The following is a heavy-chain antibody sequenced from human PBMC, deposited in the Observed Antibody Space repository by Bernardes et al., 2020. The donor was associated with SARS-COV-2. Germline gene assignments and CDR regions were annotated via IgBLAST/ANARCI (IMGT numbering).Heavy chain of an antibody. Sequence: GGSLRLSCAASGFTVSSNYMSWVRQAPGKGLEWVSVIYSGGSTYYADSVKGRFTISRHNSKNTLYLQMNSLRAEDTAVYYCASGYPIPGHFAPRYTGFRDYWGQGTLVTVSS. CDR1: GFTVSSNY. J-gene: IGHJ4*02. D-gene: IGHD5-18*01. CDR2: IYSGGST. CDR3: ASGYPIPGHFAPRYTGFRDY. V-gene: IGHV3-53*04.